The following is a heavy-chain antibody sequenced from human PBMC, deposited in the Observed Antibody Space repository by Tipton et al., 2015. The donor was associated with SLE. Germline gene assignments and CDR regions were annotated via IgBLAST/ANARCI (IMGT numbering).Heavy chain of an antibody. Sequence: PGLVKPSETLSLTCTVSGGSISSYYWSWIRQPAGKGLEWIGHIYTSGSTNYNPSLKSRVTMSIDASKNQFSLRLSSVTAADTAIYYCARDFRGYNYGPFDNWGQGTLVTVSS. J-gene: IGHJ4*02. D-gene: IGHD5-18*01. CDR3: ARDFRGYNYGPFDN. CDR1: GGSISSYY. V-gene: IGHV4-4*07. CDR2: IYTSGST.